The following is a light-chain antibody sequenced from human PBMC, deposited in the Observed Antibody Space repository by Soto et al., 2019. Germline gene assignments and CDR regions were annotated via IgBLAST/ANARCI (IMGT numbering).Light chain of an antibody. CDR1: QSVSSSY. CDR3: QQYGNSPPGIT. Sequence: EIVLTQSPCTLSLSPGERATLSCRASQSVSSSYLAWYQQKPGQAHRLLIYGSSSRATGIPDRFSGSGCGTDFTLTISRLEPEDFAVYYCQQYGNSPPGITFGQGTRLEIK. CDR2: GSS. V-gene: IGKV3-20*01. J-gene: IGKJ5*01.